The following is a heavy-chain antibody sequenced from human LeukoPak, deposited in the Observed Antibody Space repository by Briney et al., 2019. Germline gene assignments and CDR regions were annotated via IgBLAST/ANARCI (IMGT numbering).Heavy chain of an antibody. CDR3: ARAFRQNWFDP. J-gene: IGHJ5*02. V-gene: IGHV1-8*03. CDR2: MNPNSGNT. CDR1: GYTFTSYD. Sequence: ASVKVSCKASGYTFTSYDINWVRQATGQGLEWMGWMNPNSGNTGYAQKFQGRITITRNTSISTAYMELSSLRSEDTAVYYCARAFRQNWFDPWGQGTLVTVSS.